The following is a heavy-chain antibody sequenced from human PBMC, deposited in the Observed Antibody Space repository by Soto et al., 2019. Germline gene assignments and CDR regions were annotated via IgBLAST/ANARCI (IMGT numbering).Heavy chain of an antibody. Sequence: QLQLQESGPGLVKPSATLSLTCTVSGGSISSTSSYWGWIRQPPGKGLEWIGSIYYSGSTYYNPSRQSRVTISVDTSKKQFALKLSSVTAADTAVYYCARHYTSIAPWGQGTMVTVSS. J-gene: IGHJ3*01. V-gene: IGHV4-39*01. D-gene: IGHD3-16*01. CDR1: GGSISSTSSY. CDR2: IYYSGST. CDR3: ARHYTSIAP.